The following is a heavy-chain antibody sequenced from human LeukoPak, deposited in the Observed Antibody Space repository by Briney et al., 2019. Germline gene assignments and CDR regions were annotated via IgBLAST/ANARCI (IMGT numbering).Heavy chain of an antibody. CDR3: ATVFKGTSLEDY. CDR2: INSDGSST. D-gene: IGHD3-10*01. V-gene: IGHV3-74*01. CDR1: GFTFSSYW. Sequence: GGSLRLSCAASGFTFSSYWMHWVRQAPGKGLVWVSRINSDGSSTSYADSVKGRFTISRDNAKNTLYLQMNSLRAEDTAVYYCATVFKGTSLEDYWGQGTLVTVSS. J-gene: IGHJ4*02.